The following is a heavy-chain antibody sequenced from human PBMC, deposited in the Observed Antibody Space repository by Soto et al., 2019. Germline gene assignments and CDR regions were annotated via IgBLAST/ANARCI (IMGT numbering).Heavy chain of an antibody. Sequence: GGSLRLSCAASGFTFSSYGMHWVRQAPGKGLEWVAVISYDGSNKYYADSVKGRFTISRDNSKNTLYLQMNSLRAEDTAVYYCAKDSVYNWNLGAELYYYYGMDVWGQGTTVTVSS. J-gene: IGHJ6*02. D-gene: IGHD1-20*01. V-gene: IGHV3-30*18. CDR3: AKDSVYNWNLGAELYYYYGMDV. CDR1: GFTFSSYG. CDR2: ISYDGSNK.